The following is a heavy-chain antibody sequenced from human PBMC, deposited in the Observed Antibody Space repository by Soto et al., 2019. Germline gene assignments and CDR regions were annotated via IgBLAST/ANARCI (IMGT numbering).Heavy chain of an antibody. CDR2: IYWAGDT. CDR1: GFSLSTSGVG. V-gene: IGHV2-5*02. Sequence: QITLKESGPTLVKPTQTLTLTCTFSGFSLSTSGVGVGWIRQSPGKVLEWLALIYWAGDTRYSPSLKDRLSITKDISEKQVVLTMTNMDPLDTATYDCAHSRGPLDYWGQGILVTVSS. J-gene: IGHJ4*02. CDR3: AHSRGPLDY. D-gene: IGHD3-10*01.